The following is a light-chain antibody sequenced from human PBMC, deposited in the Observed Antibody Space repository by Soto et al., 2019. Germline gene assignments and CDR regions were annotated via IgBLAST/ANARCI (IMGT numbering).Light chain of an antibody. Sequence: EIVLTQSPGTPSLSPGERATLSCRASQNVNSNFFAWYQQKAGQAPRLLIYGVSSRATGIPDRFSGSGADTDFTLTISGLEPEDFAVYYCQQYGSSGTFGQGTKVDIK. CDR2: GVS. CDR1: QNVNSNF. J-gene: IGKJ1*01. V-gene: IGKV3-20*01. CDR3: QQYGSSGT.